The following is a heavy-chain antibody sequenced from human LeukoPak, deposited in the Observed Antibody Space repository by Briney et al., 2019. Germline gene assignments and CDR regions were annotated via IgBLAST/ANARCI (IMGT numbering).Heavy chain of an antibody. CDR1: GFTFSSYS. J-gene: IGHJ6*03. CDR2: ISSSSSYI. CDR3: ARVMQAYGYLYYYYYMDV. V-gene: IGHV3-21*01. Sequence: GGSLRLSCAASGFTFSSYSMNWVRQAPGKGLEWVSSISSSSSYIYYADSVKGRFTISRDNAKNSLYLQMNSLRAEDTAVYYCARVMQAYGYLYYYYYMDVWGKGTTVTISS. D-gene: IGHD5-18*01.